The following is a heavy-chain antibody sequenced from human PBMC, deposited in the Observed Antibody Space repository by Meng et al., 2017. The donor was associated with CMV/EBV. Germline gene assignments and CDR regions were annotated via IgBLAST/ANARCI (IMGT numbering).Heavy chain of an antibody. CDR3: ARDSNCSGGSCYSRDYCGMDV. D-gene: IGHD2-15*01. CDR2: IYYSGST. Sequence: SETLSLTCTVSGGSISSSSYYWGWIRQPPGKGLEWIGSIYYSGSTNYNPSLKSRVTISVDTSKNQFSLKLSSVTAADTAVYYCARDSNCSGGSCYSRDYCGMDVWGQGTTVTVSS. CDR1: GGSISSSSYY. J-gene: IGHJ6*02. V-gene: IGHV4-39*07.